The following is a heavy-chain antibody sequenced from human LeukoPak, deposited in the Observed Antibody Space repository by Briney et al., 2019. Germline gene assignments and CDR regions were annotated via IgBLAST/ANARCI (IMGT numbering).Heavy chain of an antibody. J-gene: IGHJ4*02. CDR3: ARGAMYYYDSSGQSLYY. CDR2: INPNSGGT. CDR1: GYTFTSYD. Sequence: VSVKVSCKASGYTFTSYDINWVRQAPGQGLEWMGWINPNSGGTNYAQKFQGRVTMTRDTSISTAYMELSRLRSDDTAVYYCARGAMYYYDSSGQSLYYWGQGTLVTVSS. V-gene: IGHV1-2*02. D-gene: IGHD3-22*01.